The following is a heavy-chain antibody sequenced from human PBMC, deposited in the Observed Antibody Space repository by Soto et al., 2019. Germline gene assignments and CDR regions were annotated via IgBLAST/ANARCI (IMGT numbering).Heavy chain of an antibody. CDR1: GGSISSGDYY. CDR2: IYYSGST. V-gene: IGHV4-30-4*01. CDR3: ARTAVGAYYDILTGYKPPFGFDY. Sequence: SETLSLTCTVSGGSISSGDYYWSWIRRPPGKGLEWIGYIYYSGSTYYNPSLKSRVTISVDTSKNQFSLKLSSVTAADTAVYYCARTAVGAYYDILTGYKPPFGFDYWGQGTLVTVSS. D-gene: IGHD3-9*01. J-gene: IGHJ4*02.